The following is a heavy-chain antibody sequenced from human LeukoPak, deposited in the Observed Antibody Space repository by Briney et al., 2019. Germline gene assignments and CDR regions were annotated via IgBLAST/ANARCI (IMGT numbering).Heavy chain of an antibody. J-gene: IGHJ4*02. Sequence: GGSLRLSCAASGFTFRAYIMHWVRQAPGKGLEWVAVITSDGTNEYYADAVKGRSTISRDNSKTTLYLHMNSLRVEDTAVYYCARSNGWYLDYWGQGTLVTVSS. V-gene: IGHV3-30-3*01. CDR3: ARSNGWYLDY. CDR1: GFTFRAYI. CDR2: ITSDGTNE. D-gene: IGHD6-19*01.